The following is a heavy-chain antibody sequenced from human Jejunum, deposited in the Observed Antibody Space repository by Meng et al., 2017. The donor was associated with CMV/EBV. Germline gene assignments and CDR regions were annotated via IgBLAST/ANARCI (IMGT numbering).Heavy chain of an antibody. Sequence: FGDSFLPWVRHAPGQPLEWMGRSRGRPKDNTYAQKFGGRIRMSTDTSIDTDFMELTGLTSDDTAIYYCARDIITAGQTGSFLDQWGQGTPVTVSS. CDR1: FGDSF. D-gene: IGHD3-22*01. J-gene: IGHJ1*01. CDR2: SRGRPKDN. CDR3: ARDIITAGQTGSFLDQ. V-gene: IGHV1-2*06.